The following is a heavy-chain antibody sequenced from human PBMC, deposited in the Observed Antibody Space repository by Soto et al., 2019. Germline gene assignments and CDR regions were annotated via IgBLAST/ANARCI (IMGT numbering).Heavy chain of an antibody. D-gene: IGHD3-10*01. CDR1: VCSQISFW. Sequence: VDTVNSALRGCVCSQISFWFAWLRQVPGKGLELMGIVYPDDSDTRYSPAFQGQVTISADKSITTAYLQWASLEASDTAMYYCARGVPYAASLYFAHWGQGSLVTVSS. J-gene: IGHJ4*02. CDR2: VYPDDSDT. V-gene: IGHV5-51*01. CDR3: ARGVPYAASLYFAH.